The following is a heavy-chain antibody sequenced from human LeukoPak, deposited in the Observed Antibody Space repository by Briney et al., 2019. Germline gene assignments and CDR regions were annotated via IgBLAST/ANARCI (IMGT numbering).Heavy chain of an antibody. CDR3: ARGEDGGSGWVPLDY. J-gene: IGHJ4*02. CDR2: INHSGST. CDR1: GGSFSGYY. Sequence: PSETLSLTSAVYGGSFSGYYWSWIRQPPGKGLEWIGEINHSGSTNYNPSLKSRVTISIDTSKNQFSLKLSSVTAADTAVYYCARGEDGGSGWVPLDYWGQGTLVTVSS. D-gene: IGHD6-19*01. V-gene: IGHV4-34*01.